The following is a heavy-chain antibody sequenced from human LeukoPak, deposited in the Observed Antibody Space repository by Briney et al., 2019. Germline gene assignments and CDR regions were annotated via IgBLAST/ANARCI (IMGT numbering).Heavy chain of an antibody. D-gene: IGHD5-18*01. CDR2: IYYSGST. J-gene: IGHJ5*02. V-gene: IGHV4-59*01. CDR1: GGSISSYY. CDR3: ARDLRGYSLHYNWFDP. Sequence: SETLSLTCTVSGGSISSYYWSWIRQPPGKGLEWIGYIYYSGSTNYNPSLKSQVTISVDTSKNQFSLKLSSVTAADTAVYYCARDLRGYSLHYNWFDPWGQGTLVTVSS.